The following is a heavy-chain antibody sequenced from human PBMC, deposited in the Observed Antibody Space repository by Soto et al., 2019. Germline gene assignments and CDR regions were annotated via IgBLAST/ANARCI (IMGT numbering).Heavy chain of an antibody. CDR3: ASYSSGYYGDAFDI. CDR1: GFPVSSNY. J-gene: IGHJ3*02. V-gene: IGHV3-66*01. CDR2: IYSGGST. Sequence: PGGSLRLSCAASGFPVSSNYMSWVRQAPGKGLEWVSVIYSGGSTYYADSVKGRFTISRDNSKNTLYLQMNSLRAEDTAVYYCASYSSGYYGDAFDIWGQGTMVTVSS. D-gene: IGHD3-22*01.